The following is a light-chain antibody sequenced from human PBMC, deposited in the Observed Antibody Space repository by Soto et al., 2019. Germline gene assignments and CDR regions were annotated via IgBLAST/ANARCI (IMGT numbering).Light chain of an antibody. CDR3: QQYYSTPLVT. CDR1: QSVLYSSNNKNY. CDR2: WAS. Sequence: DIVMTQSPDSLAVSLGERATINCKSSQSVLYSSNNKNYLAWYQQKPGQPPKPLIYWASTRESGVPDRFSGSGSGTDFTLTISSLQAEDVAVYYCQQYYSTPLVTFGPGTKVDIK. J-gene: IGKJ3*01. V-gene: IGKV4-1*01.